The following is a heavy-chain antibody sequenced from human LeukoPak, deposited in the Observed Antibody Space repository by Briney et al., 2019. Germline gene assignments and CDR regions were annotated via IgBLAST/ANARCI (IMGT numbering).Heavy chain of an antibody. CDR2: IYHSGST. J-gene: IGHJ4*02. CDR1: GYSISSGYY. D-gene: IGHD6-13*01. CDR3: AREVYIAAAREYYFDY. Sequence: SSETLSHTCAVSGYSISSGYYWGWIRQPPGKGLEWIGSIYHSGSTYYNPSLKSRVTISVDTSKNQFSLKLSSVTAADTAVYYCAREVYIAAAREYYFDYWGQGTLVTVSS. V-gene: IGHV4-38-2*01.